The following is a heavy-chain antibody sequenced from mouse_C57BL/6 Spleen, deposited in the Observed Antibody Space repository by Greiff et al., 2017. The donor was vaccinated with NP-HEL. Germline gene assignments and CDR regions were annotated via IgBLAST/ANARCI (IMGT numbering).Heavy chain of an antibody. CDR1: GYAFSSSW. V-gene: IGHV1-82*01. J-gene: IGHJ3*01. Sequence: QVQLQQSGPELVKPGASVKISCKASGYAFSSSWMNWVKQRPGKGLEWIGRIYPGDGDTNYNGKFKGKATLTADKSSSPAYMQLSSLTSEDSAVYFCANYDPFAYWGQGTLVTVSA. D-gene: IGHD2-4*01. CDR2: IYPGDGDT. CDR3: ANYDPFAY.